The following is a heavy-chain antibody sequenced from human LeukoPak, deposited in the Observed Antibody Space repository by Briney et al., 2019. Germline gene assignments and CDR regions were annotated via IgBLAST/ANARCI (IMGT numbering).Heavy chain of an antibody. V-gene: IGHV1-69*04. D-gene: IGHD6-19*01. CDR2: IIPILGIA. CDR1: GGTFSSYA. Sequence: SVKVSCKASGGTFSSYAISWVRQAPGQGLEWMGRIIPILGIANYAQKFQGRVTITADKSTSTAYMELSSLGSEDTAVYYCAREVAGIRSVTFDYWGQGTLVTVSS. CDR3: AREVAGIRSVTFDY. J-gene: IGHJ4*02.